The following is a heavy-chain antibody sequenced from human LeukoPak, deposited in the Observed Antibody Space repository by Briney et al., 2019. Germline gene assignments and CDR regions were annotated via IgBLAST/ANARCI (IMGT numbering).Heavy chain of an antibody. Sequence: ASAKVSCKVSGYTLTELSMHWVRQAPGKGLEWMGGFDPEDGETIYAQKFQGRVTMTEDTSTDTAYMELSSLRSEDTAVYYCATAGYSSGWTIDYWGQGTLVTVSS. J-gene: IGHJ4*02. V-gene: IGHV1-24*01. CDR3: ATAGYSSGWTIDY. CDR1: GYTLTELS. D-gene: IGHD6-19*01. CDR2: FDPEDGET.